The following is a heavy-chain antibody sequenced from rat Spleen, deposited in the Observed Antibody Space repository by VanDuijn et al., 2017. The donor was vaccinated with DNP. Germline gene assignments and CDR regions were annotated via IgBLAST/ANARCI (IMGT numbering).Heavy chain of an antibody. CDR2: ITYVGKIT. D-gene: IGHD1-1*01. CDR1: GFTFSDYD. V-gene: IGHV5-7*01. CDR3: ATCYYYSGDYVDY. J-gene: IGHJ2*01. Sequence: EVQLVESGGGLVQPGRSLNLSCAASGFTFSDYDMAWVRQAPKKGLEWVTTITYVGKITYYRDSVKGRFTISRDNAKSTLYLQMDSLRSEDTATYYCATCYYYSGDYVDYWGQGVMVTVSS.